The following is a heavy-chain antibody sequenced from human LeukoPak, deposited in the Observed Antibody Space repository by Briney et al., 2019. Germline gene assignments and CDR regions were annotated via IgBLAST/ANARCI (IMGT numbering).Heavy chain of an antibody. J-gene: IGHJ1*01. CDR3: ARGLGRYFDWLPLAYFQH. Sequence: SETLSLTCAVYGGSFSGYYWSWIRQPPGKGLEWIGEINHSGSTNYNPSLKSRVTISVDTSKNQFSLKLSSVTAADTAVYYCARGLGRYFDWLPLAYFQHWGQSTLVTVSS. CDR2: INHSGST. V-gene: IGHV4-34*01. CDR1: GGSFSGYY. D-gene: IGHD3-9*01.